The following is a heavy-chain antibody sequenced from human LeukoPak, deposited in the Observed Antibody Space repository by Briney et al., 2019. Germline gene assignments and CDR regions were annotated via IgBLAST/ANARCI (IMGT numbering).Heavy chain of an antibody. J-gene: IGHJ4*02. D-gene: IGHD2-2*01. V-gene: IGHV3-21*01. CDR1: GFTFSSYS. CDR3: ARVLLLVVVPAAMGY. CDR2: ISSSSSYI. Sequence: NAGGSLRLSCAASGFTFSSYSMNWVRQAPGKGLEWVSSISSSSSYIYYADSVKGRFTISRDNAKNSLYLQMNSLRAEDTAVYYCARVLLLVVVPAAMGYWGQGTLVTVSS.